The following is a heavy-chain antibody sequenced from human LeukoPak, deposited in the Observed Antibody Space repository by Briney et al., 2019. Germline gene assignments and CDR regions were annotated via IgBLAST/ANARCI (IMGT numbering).Heavy chain of an antibody. CDR3: LRDLNWSLDQ. D-gene: IGHD1-20*01. Sequence: GGSLRLSCAASGFTFSSSAMSWVRQAPGKGLEWVSAISNNGGYTYYADSVQGRFTISRDNAKNTLYLQMNSLRAEDTAVYYCLRDLNWSLDQWGQGTLVTVSS. CDR2: ISNNGGYT. V-gene: IGHV3-23*01. CDR1: GFTFSSSA. J-gene: IGHJ4*02.